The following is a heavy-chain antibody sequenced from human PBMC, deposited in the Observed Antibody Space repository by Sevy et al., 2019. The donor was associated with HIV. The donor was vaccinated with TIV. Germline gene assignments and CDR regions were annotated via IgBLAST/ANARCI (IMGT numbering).Heavy chain of an antibody. CDR2: INHSGST. CDR1: GGSFSGYY. CDR3: AGGAAYYDFWSGYYIGSYYYYGMDV. D-gene: IGHD3-3*01. Sequence: SETLSLTCAVYGGSFSGYYWSWIRQPPGKGLEWIGEINHSGSTNYNPSLKSRVTISVDTSKNQFSLKLSSVTAADTAVYYCAGGAAYYDFWSGYYIGSYYYYGMDVWGQGTTVTVSS. V-gene: IGHV4-34*01. J-gene: IGHJ6*02.